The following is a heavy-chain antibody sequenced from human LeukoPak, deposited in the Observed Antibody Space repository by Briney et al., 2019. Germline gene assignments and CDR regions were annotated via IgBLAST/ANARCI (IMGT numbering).Heavy chain of an antibody. CDR3: ARHPGYSSGWWYFDF. Sequence: SETLSLTCTVSGGSISSYYWSWIRQPPGKGLEWLGSINYSVTIFYRPSFNSRVTISVAPSSKQFSLKLISASAANTPVYYRARHPGYSSGWWYFDFWGQGTLVTVSS. CDR2: INYSVTI. D-gene: IGHD5-18*01. J-gene: IGHJ4*02. V-gene: IGHV4-39*01. CDR1: GGSISSYY.